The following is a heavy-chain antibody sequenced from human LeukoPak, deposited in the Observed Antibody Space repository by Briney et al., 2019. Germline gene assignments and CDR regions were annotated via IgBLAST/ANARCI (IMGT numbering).Heavy chain of an antibody. CDR1: GGSITSYY. CDR2: INESGSN. V-gene: IGHV4-34*01. J-gene: IGHJ3*02. D-gene: IGHD1-14*01. CDR3: ARQDVDAGAGTTSYAFDI. Sequence: PSETLSLTCTVSGGSITSYYWSWIRQPPGKGLEWIGEINESGSNNYNPSLKSRVTMSIDTSKNQFSLKLSSVTAADTAVYYCARQDVDAGAGTTSYAFDIWDQGTMVTVSS.